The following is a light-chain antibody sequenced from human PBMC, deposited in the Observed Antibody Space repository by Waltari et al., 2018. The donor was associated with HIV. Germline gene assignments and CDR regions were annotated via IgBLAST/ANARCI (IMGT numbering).Light chain of an antibody. CDR3: QQYKSYSPWT. J-gene: IGKJ1*01. V-gene: IGKV1-5*03. CDR2: KTS. CDR1: ENIIGW. Sequence: DIQMTQSPSTLPASVGDRVTITCRASENIIGWLAWYQQKPGKAPKLLIYKTSTLESGVPLRFSGSASGTEFTLTISSLQPEDFATYYCQQYKSYSPWTFGQGTKVDVK.